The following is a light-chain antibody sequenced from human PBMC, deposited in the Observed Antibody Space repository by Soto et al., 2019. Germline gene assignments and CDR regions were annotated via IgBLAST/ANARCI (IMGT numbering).Light chain of an antibody. Sequence: QSALTQPPSVSGAPGQRVAIPCTGNSSNLGAGYDVHWYQQLPGTAPKLVIYGNRNRPSGVPERFSGSKSGTSASLAITGLQAEDEGDYYCQAYDYSLTASVFGGGTKVTVL. V-gene: IGLV1-40*01. CDR2: GNR. CDR3: QAYDYSLTASV. CDR1: SSNLGAGYD. J-gene: IGLJ3*02.